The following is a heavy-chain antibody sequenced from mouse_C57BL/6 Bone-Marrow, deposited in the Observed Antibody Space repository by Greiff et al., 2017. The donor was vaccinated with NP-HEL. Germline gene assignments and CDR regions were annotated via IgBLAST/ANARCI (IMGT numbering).Heavy chain of an antibody. CDR2: INPSTGGT. J-gene: IGHJ3*01. V-gene: IGHV1-42*01. CDR3: ARRDGNSAWFAY. Sequence: VQLQQSGPELVKPGASVQISCKASGYSFTGYYMNWVKQSPEKSLEWIGEINPSTGGTTYNQKFKAKATLTVDKSSSTAYMQLKSLTSEDSAVYYCARRDGNSAWFAYWGQGTLVTVSA. CDR1: GYSFTGYY. D-gene: IGHD2-1*01.